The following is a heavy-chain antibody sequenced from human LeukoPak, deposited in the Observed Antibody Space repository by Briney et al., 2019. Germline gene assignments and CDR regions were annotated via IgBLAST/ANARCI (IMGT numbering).Heavy chain of an antibody. CDR1: GFTFSSYD. Sequence: PGGSLRLSCAASGFTFSSYDMHWVRQATGKGLEWVSAIGTAGDTYYPGSVKGRFTISRENAKNSLYLQMNSLRAEDTAVYYCARGPLMEPSGYTYYYHYGMDVWGQGTTVTVSS. D-gene: IGHD3-22*01. V-gene: IGHV3-13*01. CDR2: IGTAGDT. CDR3: ARGPLMEPSGYTYYYHYGMDV. J-gene: IGHJ6*02.